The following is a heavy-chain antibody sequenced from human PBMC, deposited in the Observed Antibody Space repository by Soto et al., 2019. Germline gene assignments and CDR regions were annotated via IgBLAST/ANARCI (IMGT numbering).Heavy chain of an antibody. CDR1: GAYIRSSSYYY. Sequence: SETLSLTYTVSGAYIRSSSYYYWAWIRQPPGKGLKWIGSINYSGSTYYNPSLKSQVTISVDTSKNQFSLRLSYVTAADTAVYYCARRDELGFDYRGQRTLVTVSS. CDR2: INYSGST. J-gene: IGHJ4*02. D-gene: IGHD7-27*01. V-gene: IGHV4-39*01. CDR3: ARRDELGFDY.